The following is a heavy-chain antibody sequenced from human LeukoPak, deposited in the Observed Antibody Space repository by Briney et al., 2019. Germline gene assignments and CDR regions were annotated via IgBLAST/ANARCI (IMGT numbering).Heavy chain of an antibody. CDR3: TTVTLRPVGL. D-gene: IGHD3-10*01. CDR1: GFSFSRAW. V-gene: IGHV3-15*05. J-gene: IGHJ4*02. CDR2: IKSKSDGGTT. Sequence: GGSLGLSCAASGFSFSRAWMSWVRQAPGKWLEWVGRIKSKSDGGTTDYAAPVKGRFTISRDDSKNTLFLQVNSLKIEDTAVYYCTTVTLRPVGLWGQGTLVTVSS.